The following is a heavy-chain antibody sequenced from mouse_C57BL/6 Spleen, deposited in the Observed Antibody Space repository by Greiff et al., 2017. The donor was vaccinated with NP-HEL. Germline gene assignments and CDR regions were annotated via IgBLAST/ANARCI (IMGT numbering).Heavy chain of an antibody. V-gene: IGHV1-54*01. Sequence: QVQLQQSGAELVRPGTSVKVSCKASGYAFTNYLIEWVKQRPGQGLEWIGVINPGSGGTNYNEKFKGKATLTADKSSSTAYMQLSSLTSEDSAVYFCARTYDYDDGGFAYWGQGTLVTVSA. CDR2: INPGSGGT. CDR1: GYAFTNYL. J-gene: IGHJ3*01. CDR3: ARTYDYDDGGFAY. D-gene: IGHD2-4*01.